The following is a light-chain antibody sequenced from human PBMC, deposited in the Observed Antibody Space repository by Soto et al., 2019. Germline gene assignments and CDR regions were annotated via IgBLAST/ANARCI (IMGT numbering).Light chain of an antibody. Sequence: IVLTQSPATLSLSPGERATLSCRASQSVSTYLAWYQQKGGQAPRLLIYDASSRATGIPARFSGSGSGTDFTLTISNLEPEDFAVYYCQQHSDWPTFGGGTTVEIK. J-gene: IGKJ4*01. V-gene: IGKV3-11*01. CDR2: DAS. CDR3: QQHSDWPT. CDR1: QSVSTY.